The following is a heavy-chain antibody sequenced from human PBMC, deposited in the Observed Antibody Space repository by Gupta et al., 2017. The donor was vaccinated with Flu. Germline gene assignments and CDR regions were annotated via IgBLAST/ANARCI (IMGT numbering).Heavy chain of an antibody. CDR3: ARDVPKTLYYYGSGIYGMDV. V-gene: IGHV3-66*02. J-gene: IGHJ6*02. CDR1: GFTASSKY. Sequence: EVQLVESGGGLVQPGGSLRLSCAASGFTASSKYMSWVRQAPGKGLEWVSVIYSGGSPYDANSWKGRFTISRDNSKNTLYLQMNSLRAEDTAVYYCARDVPKTLYYYGSGIYGMDVWGQGTTVTVSS. CDR2: IYSGGSP. D-gene: IGHD3-10*01.